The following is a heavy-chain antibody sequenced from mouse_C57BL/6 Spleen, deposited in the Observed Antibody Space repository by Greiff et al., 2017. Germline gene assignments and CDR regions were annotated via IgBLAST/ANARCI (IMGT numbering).Heavy chain of an antibody. D-gene: IGHD1-3*01. CDR2: IRSGGSYT. V-gene: IGHV5-6*01. CDR1: GFTFSSYG. J-gene: IGHJ3*01. CDR3: ARQESGYGGFAY. Sequence: EVKVVESGGDLVKPGGSLKLSCAASGFTFSSYGMSWVRLTPDKRLEWVATIRSGGSYTYYPDSVKGRFTISRDDAKNTLYLQMGSMMSEETAMYYCARQESGYGGFAYWGQGTLVTVSA.